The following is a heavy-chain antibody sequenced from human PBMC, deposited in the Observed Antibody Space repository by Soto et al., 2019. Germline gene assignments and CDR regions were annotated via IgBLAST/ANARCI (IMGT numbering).Heavy chain of an antibody. CDR1: GFSLSTSGVC. V-gene: IGHV2-5*02. CDR3: ANRQSYDFWSGFPQLGWFDP. Sequence: SGPTLVNPTQTLTLTCTFSGFSLSTSGVCVGWIRQPPGKALEWLALIYWDDDKRYSPSLKSRLTITKYTSKNQVVLTMTNMDPVDTATYYCANRQSYDFWSGFPQLGWFDPWGQGTLVPVS. D-gene: IGHD3-3*01. CDR2: IYWDDDK. J-gene: IGHJ5*02.